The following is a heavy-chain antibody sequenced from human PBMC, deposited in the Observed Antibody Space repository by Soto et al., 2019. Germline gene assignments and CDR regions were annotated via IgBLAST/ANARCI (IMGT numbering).Heavy chain of an antibody. V-gene: IGHV4-31*03. J-gene: IGHJ5*02. CDR3: VRGGIAGHWFDP. D-gene: IGHD2-15*01. CDR2: IFHSGST. CDR1: GGSISSGFYY. Sequence: PSETLSLTCTVSGGSISSGFYYWSWIRQPPGKGLEWLGYIFHSGSTLYNPSLRGRLTLSADTSRNQLSLYLTSVTAADTAVYYCVRGGIAGHWFDPWGQGILVTVSS.